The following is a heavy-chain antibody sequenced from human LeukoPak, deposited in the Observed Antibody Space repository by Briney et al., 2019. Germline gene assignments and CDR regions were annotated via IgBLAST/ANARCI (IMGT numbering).Heavy chain of an antibody. J-gene: IGHJ4*02. Sequence: GGSLRLSWAASGFTFSSYGMHWVRQAPGKGQEWVAIISNDGSEKFRADSVRGRFTITRDTSQNTLYLQMNSLRAEDTAVYYCVRDSSWAFDYWGQGILVTVSS. V-gene: IGHV3-30*03. CDR2: ISNDGSEK. CDR1: GFTFSSYG. D-gene: IGHD2-2*01. CDR3: VRDSSWAFDY.